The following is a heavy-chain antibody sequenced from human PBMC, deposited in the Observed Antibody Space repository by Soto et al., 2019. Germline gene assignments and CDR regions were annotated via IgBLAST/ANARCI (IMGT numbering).Heavy chain of an antibody. J-gene: IGHJ3*02. Sequence: PGGSLRLSCAASGFTFSSYGMHWVRQAPGKGLEWVAVISYDGSNKYYADSVKGRFTISRDNSKNTLYLQMNSLRDEDTAVYYCAKVSGNSYAFDIWGQGTMVTVSS. CDR3: AKVSGNSYAFDI. CDR1: GFTFSSYG. D-gene: IGHD4-4*01. CDR2: ISYDGSNK. V-gene: IGHV3-30*18.